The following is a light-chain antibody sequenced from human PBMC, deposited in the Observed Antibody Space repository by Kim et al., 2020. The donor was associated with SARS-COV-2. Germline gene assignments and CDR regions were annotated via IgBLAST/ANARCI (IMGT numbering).Light chain of an antibody. Sequence: EIVLTQSPGTLSLSPGERAILSCRASQSVSSSYLAWYQQKPGQAPRLLIYGTSSRATGIPDRFRGSGSGTDFTLTISRLEPEDVAVYYCQQSVSSPWTFGQGTKVDIK. CDR1: QSVSSSY. V-gene: IGKV3-20*01. J-gene: IGKJ1*01. CDR2: GTS. CDR3: QQSVSSPWT.